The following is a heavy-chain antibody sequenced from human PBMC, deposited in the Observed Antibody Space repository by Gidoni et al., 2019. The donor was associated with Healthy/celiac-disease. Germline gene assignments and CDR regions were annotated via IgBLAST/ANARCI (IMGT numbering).Heavy chain of an antibody. D-gene: IGHD6-6*01. V-gene: IGHV3-66*02. CDR2: IYSGGSR. CDR1: GFTVSSNY. CDR3: ARDSKGRSSSSPAYYYGMDV. J-gene: IGHJ6*02. Sequence: EVQLVESGGGLVQPGGSLRLSCAASGFTVSSNYMSWVRQAPGKGLAWVSVIYSGGSRYYAESVKGRFPLSRDNSKNTLYLQMNSLRAEDTAAYSCARDSKGRSSSSPAYYYGMDVWGQGPTVTVSS.